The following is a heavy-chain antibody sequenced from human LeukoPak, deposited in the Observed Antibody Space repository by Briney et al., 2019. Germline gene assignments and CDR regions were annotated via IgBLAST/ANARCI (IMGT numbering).Heavy chain of an antibody. CDR2: ISYDGSNE. V-gene: IGHV3-30*18. J-gene: IGHJ3*02. CDR3: AKDAGGGSDAFDI. Sequence: GGSLRLSCAASGFTFSSYGMHWVRQAPGKGLEWVAVISYDGSNEYYADSVKGRFTISRDNSKNTLYLQMNSLRAEDTAVYYCAKDAGGGSDAFDIWGQGTMVTVSS. CDR1: GFTFSSYG. D-gene: IGHD2-15*01.